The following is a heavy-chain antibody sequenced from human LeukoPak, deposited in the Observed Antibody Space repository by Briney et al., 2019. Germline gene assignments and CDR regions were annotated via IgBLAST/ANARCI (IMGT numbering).Heavy chain of an antibody. CDR2: ISGSGGST. J-gene: IGHJ3*02. CDR3: AKDPLDAFDI. CDR1: GFTFDDYA. Sequence: PGGSLRLSCAASGFTFDDYAMHWVRQAPGKGLEWVSAISGSGGSTYYADSVKGRFTISRDNSKNTLYLQMNSLRAEDTAVYYCAKDPLDAFDIWGQGTMVTVSS. V-gene: IGHV3-23*01.